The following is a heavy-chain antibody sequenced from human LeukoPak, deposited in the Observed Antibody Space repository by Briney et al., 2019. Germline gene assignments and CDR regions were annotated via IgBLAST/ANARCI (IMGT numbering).Heavy chain of an antibody. CDR1: GGSISSRGYY. Sequence: SETLSLTCTVSGGSISSRGYYWGWIRQPPGKGLEWIGSIDYSGTTYYNPSLKSRVTISLDTSKNQLSLILTSVVAADTAVYYCARVGGFSGFYWGQGALVTVSS. CDR2: IDYSGTT. D-gene: IGHD5-12*01. CDR3: ARVGGFSGFY. V-gene: IGHV4-39*07. J-gene: IGHJ4*02.